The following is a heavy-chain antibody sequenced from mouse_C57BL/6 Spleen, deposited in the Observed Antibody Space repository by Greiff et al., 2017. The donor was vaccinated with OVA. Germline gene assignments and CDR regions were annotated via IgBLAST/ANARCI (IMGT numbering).Heavy chain of an antibody. Sequence: VKLQESGAELVKPGASVKMSCKASGYTFTTYPIEWMKQNHGKSLEWIGNFHPYNDDTKYNEKFKGKATLTVEKSSSTVYLELSRLTSDDSAVYYCARGGYDYDDYAMDYWGQGTSVTVSS. V-gene: IGHV1-47*01. CDR2: FHPYNDDT. CDR1: GYTFTTYP. J-gene: IGHJ4*01. CDR3: ARGGYDYDDYAMDY. D-gene: IGHD2-4*01.